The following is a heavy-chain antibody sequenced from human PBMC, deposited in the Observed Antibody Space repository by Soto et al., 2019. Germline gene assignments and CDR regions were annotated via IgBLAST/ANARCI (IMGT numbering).Heavy chain of an antibody. CDR2: IWYDGSNK. Sequence: QVQLVESGGGVVQPGRSLRLSCAASGFTFSSYGMHWVRQAPGKGLEWVAVIWYDGSNKYYADSVKGRFTISRDNSKNTLYLQMNSLRAEDTAVYYCARADPTYYYGSGSTFGMDVWGQGTTVTVSS. J-gene: IGHJ6*02. V-gene: IGHV3-33*01. D-gene: IGHD3-10*01. CDR1: GFTFSSYG. CDR3: ARADPTYYYGSGSTFGMDV.